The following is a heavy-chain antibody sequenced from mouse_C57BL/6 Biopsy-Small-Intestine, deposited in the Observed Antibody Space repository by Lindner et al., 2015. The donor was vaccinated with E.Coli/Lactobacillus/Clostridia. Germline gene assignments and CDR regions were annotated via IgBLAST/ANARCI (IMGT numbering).Heavy chain of an antibody. Sequence: VQLQESGGGLVKPGGSLKLSCAASGFTFSDYGMHWVRQAPEKGLEWVAYISSGSSTIYYADTVKGRFTISRDNAKNTLFLQMTSLRSEDTAMYYRARGHYHSSSYGIGFVYWGQGTLVTVSA. CDR1: GFTFSDYG. CDR2: ISSGSSTI. V-gene: IGHV5-17*01. J-gene: IGHJ3*01. D-gene: IGHD1-1*01. CDR3: ARGHYHSSSYGIGFVY.